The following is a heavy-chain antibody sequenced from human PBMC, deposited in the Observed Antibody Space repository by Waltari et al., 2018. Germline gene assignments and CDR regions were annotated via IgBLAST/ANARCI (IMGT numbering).Heavy chain of an antibody. CDR1: GFPLSTYW. J-gene: IGHJ6*02. CDR3: ARWRFCRSTTCLYGMDV. V-gene: IGHV3-74*01. D-gene: IGHD2-2*01. Sequence: EVQLVESGGVLAQPGGSLRLSCASSGFPLSTYWMHWVRQAPGKGLVWVSRINSDGSSISYADSVKGRFTISRDNAKNTLYLQMNSLRAEDTAVYYCARWRFCRSTTCLYGMDVWGQGTTVTVSS. CDR2: INSDGSSI.